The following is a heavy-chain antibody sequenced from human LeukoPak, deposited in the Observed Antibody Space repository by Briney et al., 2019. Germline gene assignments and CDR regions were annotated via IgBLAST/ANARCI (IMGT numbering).Heavy chain of an antibody. CDR3: AKDISSSKSYYFDY. J-gene: IGHJ4*02. V-gene: IGHV3-23*01. Sequence: GGSLRLSCAASGFTFSSYAVSWVRQAPGKGLEWVSGISGSGGSTYYADSVKGRFTISRDNSKNTLYLQMNSLRAEDTAVYYCAKDISSSKSYYFDYWGQGTLVTVSS. D-gene: IGHD6-13*01. CDR1: GFTFSSYA. CDR2: ISGSGGST.